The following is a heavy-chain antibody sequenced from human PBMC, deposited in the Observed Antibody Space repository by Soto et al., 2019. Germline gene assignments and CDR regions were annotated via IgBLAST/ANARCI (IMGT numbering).Heavy chain of an antibody. V-gene: IGHV3-15*01. J-gene: IGHJ3*02. CDR2: IKSKTDGGTT. Sequence: EVQLVESGGGLVKPGGSPRLSCAASGFTFSNAWMSWVRQAPGKGLEWVGRIKSKTDGGTTDYAAPVKGRFTISRDDSKNTLYLQMNSLKTEDTAVYYCTTDPGTYYDFWSGYAFDIWGQGTMVTVSS. D-gene: IGHD3-3*01. CDR1: GFTFSNAW. CDR3: TTDPGTYYDFWSGYAFDI.